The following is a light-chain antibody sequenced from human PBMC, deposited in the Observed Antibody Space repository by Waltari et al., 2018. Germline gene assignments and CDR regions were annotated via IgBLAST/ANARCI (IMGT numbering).Light chain of an antibody. CDR3: QTGGHGTWV. Sequence: QLVLTQSPSASASLGASVKLTCTLSSGHSSNIIAWHQQQPAKGPRYLMKVNSDGSHTKGDVIPDCVSGSSSGAERDLTISSVQSEDEADYYCQTGGHGTWVFGGGTKLTVL. J-gene: IGLJ3*02. V-gene: IGLV4-69*01. CDR2: VNSDGSH. CDR1: SGHSSNI.